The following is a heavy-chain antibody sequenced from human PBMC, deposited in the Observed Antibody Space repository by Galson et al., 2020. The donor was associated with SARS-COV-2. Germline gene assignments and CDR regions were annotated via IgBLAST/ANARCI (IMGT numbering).Heavy chain of an antibody. CDR1: GFRSSSNW. CDR2: IKQDGTDR. J-gene: IGHJ4*02. D-gene: IGHD5-12*01. Sequence: GGSLRLSCKASGFRSSSNWMSWVRQAPGKGLEWVANIKQDGTDRSYVDSVKGRFTISSDYGQNSVYLQMNNLRADDTAVYYCARDEDGYNDFWGQGTLVAVSS. V-gene: IGHV3-7*01. CDR3: ARDEDGYNDF.